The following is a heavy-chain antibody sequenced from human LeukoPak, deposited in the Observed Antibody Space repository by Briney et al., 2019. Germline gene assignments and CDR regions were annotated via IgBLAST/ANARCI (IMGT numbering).Heavy chain of an antibody. CDR3: AKLHSGWDQFDY. V-gene: IGHV3-30*18. Sequence: GGSLRLSCAASGFTFSSYGMHWVRQAPGKGLEWVAVISYDGSNKYYADSVKGRFTISRDNSKNTLYLQMNSLRAGDTAVYYCAKLHSGWDQFDYWGQGTLVTVSS. CDR2: ISYDGSNK. CDR1: GFTFSSYG. D-gene: IGHD6-19*01. J-gene: IGHJ4*02.